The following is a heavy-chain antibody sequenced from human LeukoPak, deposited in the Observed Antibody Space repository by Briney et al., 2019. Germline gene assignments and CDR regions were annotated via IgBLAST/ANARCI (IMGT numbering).Heavy chain of an antibody. CDR3: ARCLVVAATQNWFDP. D-gene: IGHD2-15*01. Sequence: SETLSLTCAVYGGSFSGYYWSWIRQPPGKGLEWIGEINHSGSTNYNPSLKSRVTISVDTSKNQFSLKLSSVTAADTAVYYCARCLVVAATQNWFDPWGQGTLVTVSS. J-gene: IGHJ5*02. V-gene: IGHV4-34*01. CDR2: INHSGST. CDR1: GGSFSGYY.